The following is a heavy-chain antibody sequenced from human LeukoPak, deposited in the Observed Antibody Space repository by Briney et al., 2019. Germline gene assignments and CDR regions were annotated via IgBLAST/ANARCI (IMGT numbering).Heavy chain of an antibody. CDR3: ARDGGDIVVVPAAPDY. CDR2: ISSSSSYI. V-gene: IGHV3-21*01. Sequence: GRSLRLSCAASGFTFSSYSMNWVRQAPGKGLEWVSSISSSSSYIYYADSVKGRFTISRDNAKNSLYLQMNSLRAEDTAVYYCARDGGDIVVVPAAPDYWGQGTLVTVSS. CDR1: GFTFSSYS. J-gene: IGHJ4*02. D-gene: IGHD2-2*01.